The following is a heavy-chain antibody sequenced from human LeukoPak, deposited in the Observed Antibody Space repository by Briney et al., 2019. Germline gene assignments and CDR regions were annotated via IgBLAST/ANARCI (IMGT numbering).Heavy chain of an antibody. J-gene: IGHJ4*02. CDR3: AKDTSIGKYCTNGVCSPFDY. V-gene: IGHV3-23*01. D-gene: IGHD2-8*01. CDR1: GFTFSSYA. CDR2: VSDSGDYT. Sequence: GGSLRLSCAGSGFTFSSYAMSWVRQAPGQGLEWVSVVSDSGDYTSYADSVRGRFTISRDNSRNTLYLQMISLRPEDTAVYYCAKDTSIGKYCTNGVCSPFDYWGQGTLVTVSS.